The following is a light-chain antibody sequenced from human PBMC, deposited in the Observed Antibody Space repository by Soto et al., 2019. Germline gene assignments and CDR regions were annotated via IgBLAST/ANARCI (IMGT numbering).Light chain of an antibody. CDR3: QQYDNLPLT. J-gene: IGKJ4*01. CDR1: QDMSNY. CDR2: DAS. Sequence: DIQMTQSPSSLSASVGDRVTITCQASQDMSNYLNWYQQKPGKAPRLLIYDASNLETGVPSRCSGSVSGTDFTFTISSLQPEDIATYYCQQYDNLPLTFGGGTKVEIK. V-gene: IGKV1-33*01.